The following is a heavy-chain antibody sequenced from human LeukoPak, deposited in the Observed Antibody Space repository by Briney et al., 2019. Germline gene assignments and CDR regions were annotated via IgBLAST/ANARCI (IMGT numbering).Heavy chain of an antibody. Sequence: ASVKVSCKASGYTFTSYDINWVRQATGQGLEWMGWMNPNSGNTGYAQKFQGRVTMTRNTSISTAYMELSSLRSEDTAVYYCARGTGTRKRNLNYYYYYYMDVWGKGTTVTVSS. CDR3: ARGTGTRKRNLNYYYYYYMDV. CDR1: GYTFTSYD. J-gene: IGHJ6*03. D-gene: IGHD1-14*01. CDR2: MNPNSGNT. V-gene: IGHV1-8*01.